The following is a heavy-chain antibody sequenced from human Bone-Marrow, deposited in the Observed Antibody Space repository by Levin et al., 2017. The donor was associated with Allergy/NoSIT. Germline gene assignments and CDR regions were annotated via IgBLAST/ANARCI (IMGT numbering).Heavy chain of an antibody. J-gene: IGHJ6*02. CDR1: GFTFSSYW. Sequence: GESLKISCAASGFTFSSYWMSWVRQAPGKGLEWVANIKQDGSEKYYVDSVKGRFTISRDNAKNSLYLQMNSLRAEDTAVYYCAREKYDVWSGEGMGGLDGWGQGTTVTVSS. CDR2: IKQDGSEK. D-gene: IGHD3-3*01. V-gene: IGHV3-7*01. CDR3: AREKYDVWSGEGMGGLDG.